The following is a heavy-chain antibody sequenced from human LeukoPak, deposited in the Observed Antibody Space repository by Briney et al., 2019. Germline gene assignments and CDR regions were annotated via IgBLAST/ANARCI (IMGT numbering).Heavy chain of an antibody. Sequence: GRSLRLSCAASGFTFSSYAMHWVRQAPGKGLEWVAFISYDGSNKYHADAVKGRFTISRDNSKNTLYLQMNSLRAEDTAVYYCARGAFSDRELVGNSDRVVDIYFFDYWGQGTLITVSP. CDR3: ARGAFSDRELVGNSDRVVDIYFFDY. V-gene: IGHV3-30-3*01. CDR1: GFTFSSYA. J-gene: IGHJ4*02. CDR2: ISYDGSNK. D-gene: IGHD2-15*01.